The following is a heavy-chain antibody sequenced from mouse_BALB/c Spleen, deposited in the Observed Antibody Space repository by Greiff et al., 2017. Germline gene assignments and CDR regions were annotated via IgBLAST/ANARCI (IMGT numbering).Heavy chain of an antibody. CDR3: ARSSLTFDS. D-gene: IGHD2-12*01. CDR1: GDSITRGY. CDR2: ISYSGST. Sequence: VQLVESGPCLVKPSQTLSLACSVTGDSITRGYWNWLRKFPGNKLEYMGYISYSGSTYYNPSLKSRISITRDTSKNQYYLQLNSVTTEETATYYCARSSLTFDSWGQGTTLTVSS. J-gene: IGHJ2*01. V-gene: IGHV3-8*02.